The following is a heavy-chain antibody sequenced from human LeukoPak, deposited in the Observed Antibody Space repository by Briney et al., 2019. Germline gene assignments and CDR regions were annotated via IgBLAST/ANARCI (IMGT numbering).Heavy chain of an antibody. CDR3: ARAWWFGEDAFDI. V-gene: IGHV3-53*01. CDR1: GFTVSSNY. J-gene: IGHJ3*02. D-gene: IGHD3-10*01. Sequence: GGSLRLSCAASGFTVSSNYMSWVRQAPGKGLEGVSVIYSGGSTYYADSVKGRFTISRDNSKNTLYLQMNSLRAEDTAVYYCARAWWFGEDAFDIWGQGTMVTVSS. CDR2: IYSGGST.